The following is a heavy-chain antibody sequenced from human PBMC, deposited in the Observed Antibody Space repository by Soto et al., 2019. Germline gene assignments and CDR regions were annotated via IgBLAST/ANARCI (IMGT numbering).Heavy chain of an antibody. Sequence: QVQLVQSGAEVKKPGSSVKISCKASGGTFSSYAISWVRQAPGQGLEWMGGIIPIFGTANYAQKFQGRVTITADESTSSAWMELSGLRAEDTAVYSCAMNEYVWGWRDWGQGTLVTVSS. CDR1: GGTFSSYA. V-gene: IGHV1-69*01. CDR3: AMNEYVWGWRD. J-gene: IGHJ4*02. CDR2: IIPIFGTA. D-gene: IGHD3-16*01.